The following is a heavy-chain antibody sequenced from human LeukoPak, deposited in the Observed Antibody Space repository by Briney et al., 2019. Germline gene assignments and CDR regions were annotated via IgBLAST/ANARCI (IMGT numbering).Heavy chain of an antibody. CDR1: GGSISSYY. V-gene: IGHV4-59*08. Sequence: PSETLSLTCTVSGGSISSYYWSWIRQPPGKGLEWIGYIYYSGSTNYNPSLKSRVTISVDTSKNQFSLKLSSVTAADTAVYCARAMARSMIVVALDYWGQGTLVTVSS. CDR2: IYYSGST. D-gene: IGHD3-22*01. J-gene: IGHJ4*02. CDR3: ARAMARSMIVVALDY.